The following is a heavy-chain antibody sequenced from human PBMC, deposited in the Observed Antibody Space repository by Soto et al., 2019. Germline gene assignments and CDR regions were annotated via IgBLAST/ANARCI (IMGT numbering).Heavy chain of an antibody. CDR3: ARRAAAHHYYYGMDV. D-gene: IGHD6-6*01. CDR2: IYPGDSDT. Sequence: PGESLKISCKCSGYSFTSYWIGWVRQMPGKGLEWMGIIYPGDSDTRYSPSFQGQATISANKSISTAYLQWSSLKASDTAMYDCARRAAAHHYYYGMDVWGQGTTVTVSS. V-gene: IGHV5-51*01. CDR1: GYSFTSYW. J-gene: IGHJ6*02.